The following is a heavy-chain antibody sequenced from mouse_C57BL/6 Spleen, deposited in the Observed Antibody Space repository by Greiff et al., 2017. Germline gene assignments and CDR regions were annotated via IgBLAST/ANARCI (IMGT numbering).Heavy chain of an antibody. CDR2: INPNNGGT. Sequence: EVKLVESGPELVKPGASVKMSCKASGYTFTDYNMHWVKQSPGKSLEWIGYINPNNGGTSYNQKFKGKATLTVTKSSSTAYMELRSLTSEDSAVYYCARSCEWAWFAYWGQGTLLTVSA. CDR1: GYTFTDYN. D-gene: IGHD3-3*01. J-gene: IGHJ3*01. CDR3: ARSCEWAWFAY. V-gene: IGHV1-22*01.